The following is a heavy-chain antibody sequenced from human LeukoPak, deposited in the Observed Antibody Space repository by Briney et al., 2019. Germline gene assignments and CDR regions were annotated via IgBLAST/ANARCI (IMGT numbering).Heavy chain of an antibody. D-gene: IGHD6-13*01. CDR1: GFTFSIAW. CDR2: IKSKTDGGTT. V-gene: IGHV3-15*01. J-gene: IGHJ4*02. Sequence: GGSLRLSCAASGFTFSIAWMTWVRQAPGKGLEWVGRIKSKTDGGTTDYAAPVKGRFTISRDDSKNTLYLQMNSLKTEDTAVYYCTGVSRSSWYDYWGQGTLVTVSS. CDR3: TGVSRSSWYDY.